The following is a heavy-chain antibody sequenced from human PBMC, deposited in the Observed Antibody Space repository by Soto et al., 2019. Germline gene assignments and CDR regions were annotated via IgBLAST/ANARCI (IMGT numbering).Heavy chain of an antibody. CDR3: ARVSGFFLPWDS. CDR1: GYTFTSYA. Sequence: QVQLVQSGAEVKKPGASVKVSCKASGYTFTSYAMHWVRQAPGQRLEWMGWINAGNGNTKYSQKFQGRVTITRDTSASTAYMELSSLRSEDTAIYYCARVSGFFLPWDSWGQGTLVTVSS. J-gene: IGHJ4*02. CDR2: INAGNGNT. D-gene: IGHD3-3*01. V-gene: IGHV1-3*01.